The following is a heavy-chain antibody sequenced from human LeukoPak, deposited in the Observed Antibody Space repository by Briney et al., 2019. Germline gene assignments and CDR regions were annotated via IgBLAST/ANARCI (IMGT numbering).Heavy chain of an antibody. CDR3: AKDSLYDSGGAFDI. CDR1: GFTFDDYA. Sequence: GGSLRLSCAASGFTFDDYAVHWVRQAPGKGLEWVSGVTWNRGSIDYADSVKGRFTISRDNAKNSLYLQLNSLRPEDTALYYCAKDSLYDSGGAFDIWGQGTMVTVSS. CDR2: VTWNRGSI. J-gene: IGHJ3*02. D-gene: IGHD4-23*01. V-gene: IGHV3-9*01.